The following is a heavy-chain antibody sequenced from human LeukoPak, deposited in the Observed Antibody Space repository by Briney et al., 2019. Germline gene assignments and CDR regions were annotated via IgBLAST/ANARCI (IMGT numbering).Heavy chain of an antibody. J-gene: IGHJ6*03. CDR1: GGSISSYY. V-gene: IGHV4-59*01. Sequence: SETLSLTCTVSGGSISSYYWSWIRQPPGKGLEWIGYICYSGSTNYNPSLKSRVTISVDTSKNQFSLKLTSVTAADTAVYYCARTTEGGYTYGYFYYYYMDVWGKGTTVTISS. D-gene: IGHD5-18*01. CDR2: ICYSGST. CDR3: ARTTEGGYTYGYFYYYYMDV.